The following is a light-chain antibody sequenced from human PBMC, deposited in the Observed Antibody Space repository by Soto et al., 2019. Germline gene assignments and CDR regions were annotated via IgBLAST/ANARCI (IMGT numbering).Light chain of an antibody. V-gene: IGKV3-11*01. CDR2: DAS. CDR1: QSVSTY. Sequence: IVLTQSPATLSLSPGERATLSCRASQSVSTYLAWYQQKPGQAPRLLIYDASNRATGIPARFSGSGSGTDFSLTISSLQPEDFAVYYCQQRSNSFGPGTKVDI. CDR3: QQRSNS. J-gene: IGKJ3*01.